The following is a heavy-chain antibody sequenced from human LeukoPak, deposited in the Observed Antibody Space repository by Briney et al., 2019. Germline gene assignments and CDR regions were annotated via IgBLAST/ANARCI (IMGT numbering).Heavy chain of an antibody. CDR1: GFTFSNAW. CDR3: ARALKYSYGSYYYYYYGMDV. CDR2: IGTAGDT. V-gene: IGHV3-13*04. J-gene: IGHJ6*02. Sequence: GGSLRLSCAASGFTFSNAWMSWVRQATGKGLEWVSAIGTAGDTYYPGSVKGRFTISRENAKNSLYLQMNSLRAGDTAVYYCARALKYSYGSYYYYYYGMDVWGQGTTVTVSS. D-gene: IGHD5-18*01.